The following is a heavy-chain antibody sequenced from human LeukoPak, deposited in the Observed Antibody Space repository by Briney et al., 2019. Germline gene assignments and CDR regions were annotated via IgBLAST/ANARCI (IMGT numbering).Heavy chain of an antibody. V-gene: IGHV5-51*01. CDR2: IYPGDSDT. J-gene: IGHJ6*02. Sequence: GESLKISCKGSGYSFTSYWIGWVRQMPGKGLEWMGIIYPGDSDTRYSPSFQGQVTISADKSISTAYLQWSSLKASDTAMYYCARAPVSEHDYGGKWGYYGMDVWGQGTTVTVSS. CDR3: ARAPVSEHDYGGKWGYYGMDV. CDR1: GYSFTSYW. D-gene: IGHD4-23*01.